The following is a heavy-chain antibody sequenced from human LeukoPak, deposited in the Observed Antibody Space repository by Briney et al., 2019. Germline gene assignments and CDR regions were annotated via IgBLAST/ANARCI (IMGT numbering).Heavy chain of an antibody. Sequence: PGGSLRLSCAASGFTFDDYDMSWVRQAPGKGLEWVSNINWNAGNAGYADSVKGRFTISRDNAKNSLYLQMNSLRAEDTAVYYCAKDCFPKMGSGSETQIDYWGQGTLVTVSS. J-gene: IGHJ4*02. CDR3: AKDCFPKMGSGSETQIDY. V-gene: IGHV3-20*04. D-gene: IGHD3-10*01. CDR1: GFTFDDYD. CDR2: INWNAGNA.